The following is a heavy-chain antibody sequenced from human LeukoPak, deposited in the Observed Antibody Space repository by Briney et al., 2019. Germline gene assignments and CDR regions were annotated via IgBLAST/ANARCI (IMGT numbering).Heavy chain of an antibody. Sequence: ASVKVSCKASGYTFTGYYMHGVRQAPAQGLEWMGWINPNSGGTNYAQKFQGRVTMTRDTSISTAYMELSRLRSDDTAVYYCARDQVDFYSRWFGETNHYFDYWGQGTLVTVSS. D-gene: IGHD3-10*01. CDR2: INPNSGGT. CDR1: GYTFTGYY. V-gene: IGHV1-2*02. J-gene: IGHJ4*02. CDR3: ARDQVDFYSRWFGETNHYFDY.